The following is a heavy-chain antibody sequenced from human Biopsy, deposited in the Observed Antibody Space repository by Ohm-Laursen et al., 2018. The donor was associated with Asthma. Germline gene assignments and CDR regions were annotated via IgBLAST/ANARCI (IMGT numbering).Heavy chain of an antibody. CDR1: GLTFRNYG. CDR3: AREGVAGTHIED. CDR2: ISFDGSTK. V-gene: IGHV3-30*03. J-gene: IGHJ4*02. D-gene: IGHD6-19*01. Sequence: SSLRLSCAASGLTFRNYGMHWVRQAPGKGLEWVALISFDGSTKYFADSVKGRFTISRDNSKNTLYLQMNSLRAEDTAVYYCAREGVAGTHIEDWGQGTLVTVSS.